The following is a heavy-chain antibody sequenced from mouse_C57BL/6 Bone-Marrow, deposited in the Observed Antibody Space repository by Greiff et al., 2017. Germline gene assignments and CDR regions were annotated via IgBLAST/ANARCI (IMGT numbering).Heavy chain of an antibody. CDR1: GYTFTSYW. CDR3: ASGWLLLPMDY. CDR2: INPSSGYT. J-gene: IGHJ4*01. V-gene: IGHV1-7*01. D-gene: IGHD2-3*01. Sequence: VQRVESGAELAKPGASVKLSCKASGYTFTSYWMHWVKQRPGQGLEWIGYINPSSGYTKYNQKFKDKATLTADKSSSTAYMQLSSLTYEDSAVYYCASGWLLLPMDYWGQGTSVTVSS.